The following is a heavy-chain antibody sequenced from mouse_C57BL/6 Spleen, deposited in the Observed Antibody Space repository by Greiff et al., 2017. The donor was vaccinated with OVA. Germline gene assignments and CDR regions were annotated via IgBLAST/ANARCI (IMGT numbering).Heavy chain of an antibody. Sequence: EVKLMESGGGLVQPGGSLKLSCAASGFTFSDYYMYWVRQTPEKRLEWVAYISNGGGSTYYPDTVKGRFTISRDNAKNTLYLQMSRLKSEDTAMYYCARHADAYWGQGTLVTVSA. CDR3: ARHADAY. CDR2: ISNGGGST. J-gene: IGHJ3*01. CDR1: GFTFSDYY. V-gene: IGHV5-12*01.